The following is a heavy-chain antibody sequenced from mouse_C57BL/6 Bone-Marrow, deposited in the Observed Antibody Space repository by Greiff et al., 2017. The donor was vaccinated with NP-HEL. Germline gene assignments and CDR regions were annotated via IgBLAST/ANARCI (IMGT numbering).Heavy chain of an antibody. V-gene: IGHV1-15*01. Sequence: LQESGAELVRPGASVTLSCKASGYTFTDYEMHWVKQTPVHGLEWIGAIDPETGGTAYNQKFKGKAILTADKSSSTAYMELRSLTSEDSAVYYCTKGDFDVWGTGTTVTVSS. CDR3: TKGDFDV. CDR2: IDPETGGT. J-gene: IGHJ1*03. CDR1: GYTFTDYE.